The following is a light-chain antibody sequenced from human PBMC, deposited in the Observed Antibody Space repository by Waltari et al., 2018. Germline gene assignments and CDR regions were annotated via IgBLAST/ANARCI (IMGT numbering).Light chain of an antibody. CDR3: QQYNNDWA. J-gene: IGKJ1*01. CDR1: QGISSW. V-gene: IGKV1-5*03. CDR2: KAS. Sequence: DIQLTQSPSTLSAAVGDTVTITCRASQGISSWLAWHQQRPGKAPKRLIFKASILENGVPSRFSGSGSGTDFSLTITGLQPDDFATYYCQQYNNDWAFGQGTKV.